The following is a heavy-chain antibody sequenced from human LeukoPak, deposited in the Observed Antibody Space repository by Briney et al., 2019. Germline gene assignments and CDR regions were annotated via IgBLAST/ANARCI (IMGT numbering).Heavy chain of an antibody. D-gene: IGHD2-2*01. CDR3: ARADCSGSTCYLRRSWFDP. V-gene: IGHV3-21*01. CDR1: GFTFSSFD. Sequence: GGSLRLSCAASGFTFSSFDMNWVRQAPGKGLEWVSTISTSSRYIYYRDSVKGRFTISRDDAKNSLYLQMNSLRVEDTAVYYCARADCSGSTCYLRRSWFDPWGQGTLVTVSS. CDR2: ISTSSRYI. J-gene: IGHJ5*02.